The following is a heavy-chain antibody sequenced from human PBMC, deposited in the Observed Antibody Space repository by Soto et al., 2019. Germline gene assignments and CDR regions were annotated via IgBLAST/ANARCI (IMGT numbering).Heavy chain of an antibody. CDR3: ARGFIVVVTAATNDAFDI. D-gene: IGHD2-21*02. Sequence: QVQLQESGPGLVKPSQTLSLTCTVSGGSISSGGYYWSWIRQHPGKGLEWIGYIYYSGSTYYNPSLKSRVTISVDTSKNQCSLKLSSVTAADTAVYYCARGFIVVVTAATNDAFDIWGQGTMVTVSS. CDR1: GGSISSGGYY. V-gene: IGHV4-31*03. J-gene: IGHJ3*02. CDR2: IYYSGST.